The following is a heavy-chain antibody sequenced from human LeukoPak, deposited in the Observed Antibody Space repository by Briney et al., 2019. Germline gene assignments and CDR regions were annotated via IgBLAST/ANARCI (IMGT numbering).Heavy chain of an antibody. CDR1: GGSISSYY. CDR3: ARFGSEGGTFDY. J-gene: IGHJ4*02. Sequence: SETLPLTCTVSGGSISSYYWSWIRQPPGKGLEWIGYTYYSGSTYYNPSLKSRVTISVDTSKNQFSLKLSSVTAADTAVYYCARFGSEGGTFDYWGQGTLVTVSS. D-gene: IGHD2-15*01. CDR2: TYYSGST. V-gene: IGHV4-59*08.